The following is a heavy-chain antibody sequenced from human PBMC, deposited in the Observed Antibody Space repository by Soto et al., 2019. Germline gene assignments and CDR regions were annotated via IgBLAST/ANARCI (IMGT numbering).Heavy chain of an antibody. D-gene: IGHD5-18*01. CDR3: ARHPNTAMDTGDWYFDL. CDR2: IHYSGST. V-gene: IGHV4-31*03. CDR1: GGSISSGGYY. J-gene: IGHJ2*01. Sequence: QVQLQESGPGLVKPSQTLSLTSTVSGGSISSGGYYWSWIRQHPGKGLEWIGYIHYSGSTYYNPSLKSRGTISIDTSKNQCSLKLSSVTAADTAVYYCARHPNTAMDTGDWYFDLWGRGTLVTVSS.